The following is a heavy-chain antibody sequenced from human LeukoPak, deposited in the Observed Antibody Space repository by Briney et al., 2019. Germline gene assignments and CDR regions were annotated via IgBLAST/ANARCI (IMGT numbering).Heavy chain of an antibody. CDR1: GYSFTSYW. Sequence: GESLKISCKGSGYSFTSYWIGWVRQMPGKGLEWMGLIYPGDSDTRYSPSFQGQVTISADKSISTAYLQWSSLKASDTAMYYCARRSTVTTLGVAFDIWGQGTMVTVSS. V-gene: IGHV5-51*01. J-gene: IGHJ3*02. CDR2: IYPGDSDT. D-gene: IGHD4-11*01. CDR3: ARRSTVTTLGVAFDI.